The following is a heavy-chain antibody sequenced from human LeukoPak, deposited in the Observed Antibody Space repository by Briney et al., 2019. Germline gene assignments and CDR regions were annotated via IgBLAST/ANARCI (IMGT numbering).Heavy chain of an antibody. CDR2: IYYSGST. CDR3: ARAKPWSGSYYYFDY. V-gene: IGHV4-39*07. Sequence: PSETLSLTCTVSGGSISSSSYYWGWIRQPPGKGLEWIGSIYYSGSTHYNPSLKSRVTISVDTSKNQFSLKLSSVTAADTAVYYCARAKPWSGSYYYFDYWGQGTLVTVSS. CDR1: GGSISSSSYY. J-gene: IGHJ4*02. D-gene: IGHD1-26*01.